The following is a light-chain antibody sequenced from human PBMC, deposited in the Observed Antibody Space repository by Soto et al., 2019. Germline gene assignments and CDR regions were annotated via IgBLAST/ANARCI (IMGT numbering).Light chain of an antibody. V-gene: IGKV1-5*01. CDR3: QPYSTYWK. Sequence: DIQMTQSPSTLSASVGDRVTITCRASQSISTWLAWYQQKPGKAPKLLILEATTLVTGVPSRFSGSGSGTDFTLTITSLQPFFRATYYCQPYSTYWKFVQGNQLDIK. CDR1: QSISTW. CDR2: EAT. J-gene: IGKJ1*01.